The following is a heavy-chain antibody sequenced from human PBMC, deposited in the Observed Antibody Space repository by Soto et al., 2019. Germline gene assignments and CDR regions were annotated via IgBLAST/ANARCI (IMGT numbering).Heavy chain of an antibody. CDR3: ARGRYGDY. J-gene: IGHJ4*02. V-gene: IGHV1-18*01. Sequence: QVHLVQSGAEVKKPGASVKVSCKGSGYTFTSYGTTWVRQAPGQGLEWMGWISAHNGNTDYAQKLQGRVTVTRDTPTSTAYRELRSLRSDDTAVYYCARGRYGDYWGQGALVTVSS. CDR1: GYTFTSYG. CDR2: ISAHNGNT. D-gene: IGHD1-1*01.